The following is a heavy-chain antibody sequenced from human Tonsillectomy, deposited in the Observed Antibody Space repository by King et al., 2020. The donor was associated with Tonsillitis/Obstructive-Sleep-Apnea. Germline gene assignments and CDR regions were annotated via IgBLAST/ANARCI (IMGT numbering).Heavy chain of an antibody. CDR1: GGSISSYY. J-gene: IGHJ5*02. CDR3: ARSPYSRRGPQLFDP. V-gene: IGHV4-59*01. CDR2: IYYSGST. D-gene: IGHD2-2*01. Sequence: QLQESGPGLVKPSETLSLTCTVSGGSISSYYWSWIRQPPGKGLEWIVYIYYSGSTNYNPSLNSRVTISVDTSKNKFSLKLRSLTAADTAVYYCARSPYSRRGPQLFDPWGQGTLVTVSS.